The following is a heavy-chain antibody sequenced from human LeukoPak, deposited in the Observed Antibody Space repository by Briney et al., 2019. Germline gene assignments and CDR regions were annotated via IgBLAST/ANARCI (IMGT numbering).Heavy chain of an antibody. Sequence: PGGSLRLSCAASGFTFSDYTMNWVRQAPGKGLEWVSSISGGSRSIYYVDSVKGRFTISRHNAKNSLYLQVNSLRAEDTAIYYCARDYFYCGGDCFVDYWGQGTLVTVSS. CDR3: ARDYFYCGGDCFVDY. CDR1: GFTFSDYT. D-gene: IGHD2-21*02. J-gene: IGHJ4*02. CDR2: ISGGSRSI. V-gene: IGHV3-21*04.